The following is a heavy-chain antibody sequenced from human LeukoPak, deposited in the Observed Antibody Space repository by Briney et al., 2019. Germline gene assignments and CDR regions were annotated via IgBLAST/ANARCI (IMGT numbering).Heavy chain of an antibody. CDR1: GFTFSSYG. CDR2: ISYDGSNK. V-gene: IGHV3-30*03. CDR3: ARDYFYCGGDCFVDY. J-gene: IGHJ4*02. D-gene: IGHD2-21*02. Sequence: PGRSLRLSCAASGFTFSSYGMHWVRQAPGKGLEWVAVISYDGSNKYYADSVKGRFTISRDNSKNTLYLQMNSLRAEDTAVYYCARDYFYCGGDCFVDYWGQGTLVTVSS.